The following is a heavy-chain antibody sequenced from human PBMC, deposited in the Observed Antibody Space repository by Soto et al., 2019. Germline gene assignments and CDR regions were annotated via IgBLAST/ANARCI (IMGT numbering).Heavy chain of an antibody. V-gene: IGHV4-59*01. CDR3: ARDGGPSDSNYGLDYFDY. D-gene: IGHD4-4*01. Sequence: SETLSLTCTVSGGSISSYYWSWIRQPPGKGLEWIGYIYYSGSTNYNPSLKSRVTISVDTSKNQFSLKLSSVTAADTAVYYCARDGGPSDSNYGLDYFDYWGQGTLVTVSS. J-gene: IGHJ4*02. CDR2: IYYSGST. CDR1: GGSISSYY.